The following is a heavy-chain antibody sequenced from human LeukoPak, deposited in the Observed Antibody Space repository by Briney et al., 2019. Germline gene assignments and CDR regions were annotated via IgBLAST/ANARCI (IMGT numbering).Heavy chain of an antibody. V-gene: IGHV4-39*07. CDR1: GGSITATRSY. D-gene: IGHD5-12*01. Sequence: SDTLSLTCSVSGGSITATRSYGAWVRQPPGKGLEWIASISFGGDTYYTPSLESRVLISVDTSKNTFSLRLTSVTAADTAVYYCARSDIVATIGVWGQGTLVTVSS. CDR3: ARSDIVATIGV. CDR2: ISFGGDT. J-gene: IGHJ4*02.